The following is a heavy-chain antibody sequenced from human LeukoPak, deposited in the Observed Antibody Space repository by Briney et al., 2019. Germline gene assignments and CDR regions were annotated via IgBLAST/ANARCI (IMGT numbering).Heavy chain of an antibody. J-gene: IGHJ6*03. V-gene: IGHV4-4*07. Sequence: SETLSLTCTVSGGSISSYYWSWIRQPAGKGLEWIGRIYTSGSTNYNPSLKSRVTMSVDTSKNQFSLKLSSVTAADTAVYYCARSRGGSSFYYYYYMDVWGKGTTVTVSS. D-gene: IGHD6-6*01. CDR2: IYTSGST. CDR3: ARSRGGSSFYYYYYMDV. CDR1: GGSISSYY.